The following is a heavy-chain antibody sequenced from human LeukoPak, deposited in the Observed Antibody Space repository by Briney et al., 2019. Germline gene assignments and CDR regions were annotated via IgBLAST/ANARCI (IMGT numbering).Heavy chain of an antibody. CDR3: ARDNDIGTYQPDNY. Sequence: ASVKVSRKSSGYTFTIHYMRCVRHAPEPGGGWVGLTTPSGGSTSYAQKFQGRVDMTSDKSTRTAYMEVRSLRSDDTAVYYCARDNDIGTYQPDNYCGQGALVTVSS. CDR2: TTPSGGST. D-gene: IGHD3-9*01. V-gene: IGHV1-46*01. J-gene: IGHJ4*02. CDR1: GYTFTIHY.